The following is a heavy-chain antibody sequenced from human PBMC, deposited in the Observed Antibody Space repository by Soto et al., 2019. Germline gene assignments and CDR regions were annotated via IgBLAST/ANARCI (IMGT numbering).Heavy chain of an antibody. Sequence: SETLSLTCTVSGGSISSGDYYWGWIRQPPGKGLEWIGYIYYSGSTYYNPSLKSRVTISIDTSKNQFSLKLNSLTAADTAVYYCARHSKKTGDFDYYYGMDVWGQGTTVTVSS. V-gene: IGHV4-30-4*01. D-gene: IGHD7-27*01. CDR3: ARHSKKTGDFDYYYGMDV. CDR2: IYYSGST. CDR1: GGSISSGDYY. J-gene: IGHJ6*02.